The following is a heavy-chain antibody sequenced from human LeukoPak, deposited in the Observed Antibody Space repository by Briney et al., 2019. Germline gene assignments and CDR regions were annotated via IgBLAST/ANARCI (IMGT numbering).Heavy chain of an antibody. CDR1: GFTVSSNY. J-gene: IGHJ4*02. Sequence: PGGSLRLSCAASGFTVSSNYMSWVRQAPGKGLEWVSVIYSRGSTYYADCVKCRFTISRDNSKNTLFLQMNRLRAEDTAVYYCARGGYSYGSQNPFDYWGQGPLVTVSS. CDR3: ARGGYSYGSQNPFDY. D-gene: IGHD5-18*01. V-gene: IGHV3-53*01. CDR2: IYSRGST.